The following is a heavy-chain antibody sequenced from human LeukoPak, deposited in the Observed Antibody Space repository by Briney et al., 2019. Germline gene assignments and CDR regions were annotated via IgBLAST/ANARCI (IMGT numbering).Heavy chain of an antibody. V-gene: IGHV4-30-4*08. CDR3: ARKNQPKIVVVPAAGRGRFDP. Sequence: SQTLSLTCTVSGGSISSGDYYWSWIRQPPGKGLEWIGEINHSGSTNYNPSLKSRVTISVDTSKNQFSLKLSSVTAADTAVYYCARKNQPKIVVVPAAGRGRFDPWGQGTLVTVSS. J-gene: IGHJ5*02. CDR2: INHSGST. CDR1: GGSISSGDYY. D-gene: IGHD2-2*01.